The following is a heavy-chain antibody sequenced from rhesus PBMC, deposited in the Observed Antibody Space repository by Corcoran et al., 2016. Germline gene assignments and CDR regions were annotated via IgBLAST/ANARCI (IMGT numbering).Heavy chain of an antibody. Sequence: QVQLQESGTGLVKTSETLSLTCAVPGGSVSRTYWSWICQPPGKGLEWIGRISGRGVSTDSNPSLKSRVTISTDTSKNQFSLKLSSVTAADTAVYYCARDPEYWSDPYGLDSWGQGVVVTVSS. V-gene: IGHV4-173*01. J-gene: IGHJ6*01. D-gene: IGHD3-22*01. CDR1: GGSVSRTY. CDR2: ISGRGVST. CDR3: ARDPEYWSDPYGLDS.